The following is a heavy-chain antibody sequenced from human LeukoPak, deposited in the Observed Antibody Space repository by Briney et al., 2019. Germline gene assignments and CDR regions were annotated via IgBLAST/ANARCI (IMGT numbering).Heavy chain of an antibody. CDR1: GGSISSSSYY. V-gene: IGHV4-39*07. Sequence: SETLSLTCTVSGGSISSSSYYWGWIRQPPGKGLEWIGSIHYSGSTYYNPSLKSRVTISVDTSKNQFSLKLSSVTAADTAVYYCARRRILWFGELYWFDPWGQGTLVTVSS. CDR2: IHYSGST. J-gene: IGHJ5*02. CDR3: ARRRILWFGELYWFDP. D-gene: IGHD3-10*01.